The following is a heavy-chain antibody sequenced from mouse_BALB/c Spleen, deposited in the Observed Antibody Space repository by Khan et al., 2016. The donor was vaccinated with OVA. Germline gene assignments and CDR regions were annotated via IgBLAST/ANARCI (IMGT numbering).Heavy chain of an antibody. V-gene: IGHV1-9*01. CDR1: GYTFSSYW. J-gene: IGHJ2*01. CDR3: ARVNSGNRNYFDY. Sequence: VQLQQSGADLMKPGASVKISCKVAGYTFSSYWIEWIKQRPGHGLEWIGEILPGSGSTNCNEKFRGKATFTADPSSNTAYMQLSSLTSEDSAVYYCARVNSGNRNYFDYWGQGTTLTVSS. CDR2: ILPGSGST. D-gene: IGHD1-1*01.